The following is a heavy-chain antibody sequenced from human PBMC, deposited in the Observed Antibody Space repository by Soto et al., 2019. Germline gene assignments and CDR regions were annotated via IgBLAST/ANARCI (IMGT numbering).Heavy chain of an antibody. Sequence: EVQLVESGGGLVQPGGSLRLSCAASGFTVSSNYMSWVRQAPGKGLEWVSVIYSGGSTYYADSVKGRFIISRDNSKNTLYLQMNSLRAEDTAVYYCARVVLVPAAIRYFQHWGQGTLVTVSS. D-gene: IGHD2-2*01. J-gene: IGHJ1*01. CDR2: IYSGGST. CDR3: ARVVLVPAAIRYFQH. CDR1: GFTVSSNY. V-gene: IGHV3-66*01.